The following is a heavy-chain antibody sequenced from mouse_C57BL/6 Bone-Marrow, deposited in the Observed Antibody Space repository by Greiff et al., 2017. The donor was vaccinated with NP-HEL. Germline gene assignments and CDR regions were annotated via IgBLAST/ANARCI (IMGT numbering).Heavy chain of an antibody. V-gene: IGHV14-4*01. J-gene: IGHJ4*01. Sequence: EVQLQQSGAELVRPGASVKLSCTASGFNIKDDYMHWVKQRPEQGLEWIGWIDPENGDTEYASKFQGKATITADTSSNTAYLQLSSLTSEDTAVYYCTTFYDGYSYYYAMDYWGQGTSVTVSS. CDR3: TTFYDGYSYYYAMDY. CDR1: GFNIKDDY. CDR2: IDPENGDT. D-gene: IGHD2-3*01.